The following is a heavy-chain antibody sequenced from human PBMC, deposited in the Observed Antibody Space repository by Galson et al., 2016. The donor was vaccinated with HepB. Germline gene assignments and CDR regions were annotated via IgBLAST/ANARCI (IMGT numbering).Heavy chain of an antibody. CDR3: ARGLVGSTTAFDS. J-gene: IGHJ4*02. D-gene: IGHD1-26*01. Sequence: SLRLSCAASGFTVTRSYMSWVRQAPGQGLEWVSVIYSGGATYHTDSVRGRFTISRDDSKNTLFLQMDSLRPKDTAAYYCARGLVGSTTAFDSWGQGTLVAVSS. CDR2: IYSGGAT. V-gene: IGHV3-53*05. CDR1: GFTVTRSY.